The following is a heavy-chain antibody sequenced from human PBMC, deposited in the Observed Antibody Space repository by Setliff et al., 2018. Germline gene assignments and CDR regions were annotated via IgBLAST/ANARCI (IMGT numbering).Heavy chain of an antibody. D-gene: IGHD5-18*01. CDR2: IYFSGIT. J-gene: IGHJ6*03. CDR1: GGPISSGGYY. V-gene: IGHV4-31*03. CDR3: ARAADSYGPPRSYMDV. Sequence: SETLSLTCSVSGGPISSGGYYWSWIRQHPGKGLEWIGYIYFSGITFYSPSLRSRVTISRDNAKNSLYLQMNSLRAEDTAVYYCARAADSYGPPRSYMDVWGKGTTVTVSS.